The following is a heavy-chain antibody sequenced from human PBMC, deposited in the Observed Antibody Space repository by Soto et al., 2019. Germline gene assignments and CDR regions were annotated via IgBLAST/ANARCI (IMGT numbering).Heavy chain of an antibody. CDR2: ISPHNDRT. D-gene: IGHD6-19*01. J-gene: IGHJ3*02. CDR3: ARDLYYSSGRYFDHDAFDI. CDR1: GYNFTSYG. V-gene: IGHV1-18*01. Sequence: QVKLVQSGADVKKPGASVKVSCKASGYNFTSYGISWVRQAHGQGLEWMGWISPHNDRTKYARRFQDRVTMTTETPTSTVYLELGSLRSDDTAVYYCARDLYYSSGRYFDHDAFDIWGQGTVVTVSS.